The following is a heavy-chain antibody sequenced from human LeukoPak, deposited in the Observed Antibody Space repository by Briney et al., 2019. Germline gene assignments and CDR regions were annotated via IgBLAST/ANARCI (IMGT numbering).Heavy chain of an antibody. CDR1: GGTFSSYA. CDR3: ATQIPTRVAGTLDY. Sequence: SVKVSCKASGGTFSSYAISWVRQAPGQGLEWMGGIIPIYGTANYAQKFQGRVTITADESTSTAYVELSSLRSEDTAVYYCATQIPTRVAGTLDYWGQGTLVTVSS. J-gene: IGHJ4*02. D-gene: IGHD6-19*01. V-gene: IGHV1-69*13. CDR2: IIPIYGTA.